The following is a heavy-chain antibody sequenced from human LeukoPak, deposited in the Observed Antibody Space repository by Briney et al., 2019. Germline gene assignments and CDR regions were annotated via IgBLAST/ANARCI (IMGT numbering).Heavy chain of an antibody. Sequence: ASVKVSCKASGYTFNILGISWVRQAPGQGLEWMGWISARGGNTEYAQNLQGRVTMTTDTSTSTAYMELNSLTSDDTAIYYCARAGATLTTHFDIWGQGTLVTISS. J-gene: IGHJ4*02. D-gene: IGHD4-17*01. V-gene: IGHV1-18*01. CDR2: ISARGGNT. CDR3: ARAGATLTTHFDI. CDR1: GYTFNILG.